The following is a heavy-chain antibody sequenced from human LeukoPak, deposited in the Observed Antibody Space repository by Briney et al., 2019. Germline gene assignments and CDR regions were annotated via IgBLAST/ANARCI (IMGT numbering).Heavy chain of an antibody. D-gene: IGHD6-6*01. V-gene: IGHV4-39*07. CDR2: IYYSGST. CDR1: GGSISSSSYY. CDR3: ARDERLSIAAFDDY. Sequence: SETLSLTCTVSGGSISSSSYYWGWIRQPPRKGLEWIGSIYYSGSTYYNPSLKSRVTISVDTSKNQFSLKLSSVTAAATAVYYCARDERLSIAAFDDYWGQGTLVTVSS. J-gene: IGHJ4*02.